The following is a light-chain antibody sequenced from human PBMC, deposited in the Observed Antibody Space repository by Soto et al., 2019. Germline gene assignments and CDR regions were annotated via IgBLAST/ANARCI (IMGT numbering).Light chain of an antibody. J-gene: IGKJ5*01. V-gene: IGKV1-39*01. CDR3: QQSYSTPIS. CDR1: QGIDTS. Sequence: DIQMTQSPSTLSGSVGDRVTITCRASQGIDTSLAWYQQKPGKAPKLLIYAASNLQSGVPSRFSGSRSGTDFTLTISSLQPEDFATYYCQQSYSTPISFGQGTRLEIK. CDR2: AAS.